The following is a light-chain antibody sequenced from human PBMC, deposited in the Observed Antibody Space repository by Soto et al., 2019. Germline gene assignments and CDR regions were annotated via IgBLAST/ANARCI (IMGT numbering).Light chain of an antibody. V-gene: IGKV1-33*01. Sequence: DIQMTQSPPSLSASVGDRVTITCQASQDINNYLNWYQQKPGKAPKLLIHGASNLETGVPSRFSGSGSGTYFTFTINSLQAEDIATYYCQHYANVPIIFGPGTRLEIK. J-gene: IGKJ5*01. CDR2: GAS. CDR1: QDINNY. CDR3: QHYANVPII.